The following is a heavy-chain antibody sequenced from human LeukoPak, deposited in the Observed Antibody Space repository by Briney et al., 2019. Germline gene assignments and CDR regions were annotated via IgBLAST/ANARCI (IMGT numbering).Heavy chain of an antibody. J-gene: IGHJ4*02. D-gene: IGHD2-2*01. CDR3: ARDLPDCSSTSCYARYYFDY. Sequence: ASVKVSCKTSGYTFTGYYIHWVRQAPGQGLEWMGWISAYNGNTNYAQKFQGRVTMTRDTSTSTVYMELSSLRSEDTAVYYCARDLPDCSSTSCYARYYFDYWGQGTLVTVSS. CDR2: ISAYNGNT. V-gene: IGHV1-2*02. CDR1: GYTFTGYY.